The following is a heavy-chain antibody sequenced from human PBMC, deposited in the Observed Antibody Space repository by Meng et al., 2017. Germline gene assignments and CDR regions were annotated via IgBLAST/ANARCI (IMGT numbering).Heavy chain of an antibody. CDR3: YGDYSQGPN. CDR2: INPNSGGT. V-gene: IGHV1-2*06. J-gene: IGHJ4*02. Sequence: QVTLVRSGAEGKKPVASGKVACKASGYTFTGYYMHWVRQAPGQGLEWMGRINPNSGGTNYAQKFQGRVTMTRDTSISTAYMELSRLRSDDTAVYYCYGDYSQGPNWGQGTLVTVFS. D-gene: IGHD4-17*01. CDR1: GYTFTGYY.